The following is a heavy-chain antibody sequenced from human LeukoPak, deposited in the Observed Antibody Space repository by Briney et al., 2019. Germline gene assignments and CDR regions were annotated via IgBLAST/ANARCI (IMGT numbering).Heavy chain of an antibody. CDR3: ARDAITIFGVVTPFDP. J-gene: IGHJ5*02. D-gene: IGHD3-3*01. CDR1: GYTFTSYG. CDR2: ISAYNGNT. Sequence: ASVKVSCKASGYTFTSYGISWERQAPGQGLEWMGWISAYNGNTNYAQKLQGRVTMTTDTSTSTAYMELRSLRSDDTAVYYCARDAITIFGVVTPFDPWGQGTLVTVSS. V-gene: IGHV1-18*01.